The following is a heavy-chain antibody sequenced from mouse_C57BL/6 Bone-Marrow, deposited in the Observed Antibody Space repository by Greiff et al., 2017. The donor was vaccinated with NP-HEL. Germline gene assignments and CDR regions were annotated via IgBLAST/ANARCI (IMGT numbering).Heavy chain of an antibody. CDR2: ISDGGSYT. CDR3: ARDNLPPYCDY. V-gene: IGHV5-4*01. Sequence: EVMLVESGGGLVKPGGSLKLSCAASGFTFSSYAMSWVRQTPEKRLEWVATISDGGSYTYYPDNVKGRFTISRDNAKNNLYLQMSHLKSEDTAMYYCARDNLPPYCDYWGQGTTLTVSS. D-gene: IGHD6-1*01. J-gene: IGHJ2*01. CDR1: GFTFSSYA.